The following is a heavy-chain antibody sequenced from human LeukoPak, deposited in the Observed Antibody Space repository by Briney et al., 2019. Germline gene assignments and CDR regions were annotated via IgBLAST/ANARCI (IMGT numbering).Heavy chain of an antibody. J-gene: IGHJ3*02. D-gene: IGHD3-22*01. CDR3: ARSPSSGYFIKADAFDI. Sequence: GESLKISCKGSGYSFTSYWIGWVRRMPGKGLEWMGIIYPGDSDTRYSPSFQGQVTISANKSISTAYLQWSSLKASDTAMYYCARSPSSGYFIKADAFDIWGQGTMVTVSS. V-gene: IGHV5-51*01. CDR1: GYSFTSYW. CDR2: IYPGDSDT.